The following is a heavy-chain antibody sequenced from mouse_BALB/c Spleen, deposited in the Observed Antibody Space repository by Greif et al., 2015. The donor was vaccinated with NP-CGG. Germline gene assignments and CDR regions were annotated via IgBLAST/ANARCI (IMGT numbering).Heavy chain of an antibody. CDR1: GFNIKDTY. CDR3: AYGNSAWFAY. D-gene: IGHD2-1*01. Sequence: EVKLQESGAELVKPGASVKLSCTASGFNIKDTYMHWVKQRPEQGLEWIGRIDPANGNTKYDPKSQGKATITADTSSNTAYLQLSSLTSEDTAVYYCAYGNSAWFAYWGQGTLVTVSA. J-gene: IGHJ3*01. CDR2: IDPANGNT. V-gene: IGHV14-3*02.